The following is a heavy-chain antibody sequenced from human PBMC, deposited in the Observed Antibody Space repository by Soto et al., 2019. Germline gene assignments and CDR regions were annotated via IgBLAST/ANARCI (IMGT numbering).Heavy chain of an antibody. CDR1: GFTVSGMF. CDR2: IYPAGPK. D-gene: IGHD6-19*01. Sequence: EVSLVETGGGLIHPGGSLRLSCAASGFTVSGMFMNWVRQAPGKGLEWVSVIYPAGPKYYADSVKGRFTISRDNSKNTLFIQLNNLRADDTAVYYCARDADSSGLHDLGKGILVTVSS. CDR3: ARDADSSGLHD. J-gene: IGHJ4*02. V-gene: IGHV3-53*02.